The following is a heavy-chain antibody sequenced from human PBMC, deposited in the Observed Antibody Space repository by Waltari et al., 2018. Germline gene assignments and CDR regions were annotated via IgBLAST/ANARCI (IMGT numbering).Heavy chain of an antibody. J-gene: IGHJ4*02. CDR2: INNSGST. D-gene: IGHD4-17*01. Sequence: VQLQQWGAGLLKPSETLSLTCAVYGGSFSGYYWTWTRQPRGKGLEWIGEINNSGSTNYNPSLKSRVTISVDTSKNQFSLKLSSVTAADTAVYYCARRTTVSYYFDYWGQGTLVTVSS. CDR3: ARRTTVSYYFDY. V-gene: IGHV4-34*01. CDR1: GGSFSGYY.